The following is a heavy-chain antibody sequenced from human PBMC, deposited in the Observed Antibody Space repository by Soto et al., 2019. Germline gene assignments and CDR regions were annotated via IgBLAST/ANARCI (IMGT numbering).Heavy chain of an antibody. CDR3: ARGTRRRITMVRGVIPPYGMDV. D-gene: IGHD3-10*01. V-gene: IGHV4-34*01. CDR1: GGSFSGYY. Sequence: QVQLQQWGAGLLKPSETLSLTCAVYGGSFSGYYWRWIRQPPGKGLEWIGEINHSGSTNYNPSLKSRVTISVDTSKNQFSLKLSSVTAADTAVYYCARGTRRRITMVRGVIPPYGMDVWGQGTTVTVSS. J-gene: IGHJ6*02. CDR2: INHSGST.